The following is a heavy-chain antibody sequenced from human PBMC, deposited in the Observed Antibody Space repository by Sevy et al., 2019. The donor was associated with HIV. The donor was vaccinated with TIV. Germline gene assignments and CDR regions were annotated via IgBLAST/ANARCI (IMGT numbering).Heavy chain of an antibody. D-gene: IGHD3-16*01. CDR2: NSSSSSYI. Sequence: GGSLRLSCAASGFTFSSYSMNWVRQAPGKGLEWVSCNSSSSSYIYYADSVKGRFTISRDNAKNSLYLQMNSLRAEDTAVYYCARDMRDYVWGSYPIDYWGQGTLVTVSS. CDR1: GFTFSSYS. CDR3: ARDMRDYVWGSYPIDY. V-gene: IGHV3-21*01. J-gene: IGHJ4*02.